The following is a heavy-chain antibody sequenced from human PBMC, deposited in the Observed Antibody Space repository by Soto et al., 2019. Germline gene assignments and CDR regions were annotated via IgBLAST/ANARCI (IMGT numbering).Heavy chain of an antibody. CDR1: GGSISSYY. D-gene: IGHD5-12*01. J-gene: IGHJ2*01. Sequence: QVQLQESGPGLVKPSETLSLTCTVSGGSISSYYWSWVRQAPGKGLEWIGYIYYSGSTDYNPSLQRRVTISVDTSKNQFSLKLSSVTAADTAIYYCAKDRGMATSSSWFFDLWGRGTLVTVSS. V-gene: IGHV4-59*01. CDR2: IYYSGST. CDR3: AKDRGMATSSSWFFDL.